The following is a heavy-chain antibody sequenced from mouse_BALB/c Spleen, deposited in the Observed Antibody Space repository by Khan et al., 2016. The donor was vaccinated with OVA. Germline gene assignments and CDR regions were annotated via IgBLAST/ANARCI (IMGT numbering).Heavy chain of an antibody. J-gene: IGHJ3*01. D-gene: IGHD1-1*01. CDR2: VSTGGSYT. CDR3: TRLAYYYDSEGFAY. V-gene: IGHV5-6*01. CDR1: GFTFSTYG. Sequence: EVQLVESGGDLVKPGGSLKLSCAASGFTFSTYGMSWVRQAPDKRLEWVATVSTGGSYTYYPDSVKGRFTISRDTAKNTLYLHMSGLRSEDTARFYCTRLAYYYDSEGFAYWGQGTLVTVSA.